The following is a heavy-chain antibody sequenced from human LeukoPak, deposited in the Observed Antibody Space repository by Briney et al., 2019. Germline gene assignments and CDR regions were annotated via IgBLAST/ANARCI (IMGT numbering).Heavy chain of an antibody. CDR1: GYTFTGYY. Sequence: ASVKVSCKASGYTFTGYYMHWVRQAPGQGLEWMGWINPNSGGTNYAQKFQGRVNMTRDTSISTAYMELSRLRSDDTAVYYCARYRASIAARPDYWGQGTLVTVSS. V-gene: IGHV1-2*02. D-gene: IGHD6-6*01. CDR2: INPNSGGT. J-gene: IGHJ4*02. CDR3: ARYRASIAARPDY.